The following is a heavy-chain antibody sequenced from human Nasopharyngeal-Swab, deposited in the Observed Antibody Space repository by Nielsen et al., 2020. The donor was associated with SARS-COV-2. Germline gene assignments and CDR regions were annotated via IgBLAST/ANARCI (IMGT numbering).Heavy chain of an antibody. CDR1: GFTFSDYY. Sequence: GESLKISCVASGFTFSDYYMAWIRQAPGKGLEWVSYISTSGTTTDSADSVKGRFTISRDNANNLLYLQMNSLRAEDTALYYCAKDFNVDTAMVTYYYGMDVWGQGTTVTVSS. CDR3: AKDFNVDTAMVTYYYGMDV. D-gene: IGHD5-18*01. V-gene: IGHV3-11*01. CDR2: ISTSGTTT. J-gene: IGHJ6*02.